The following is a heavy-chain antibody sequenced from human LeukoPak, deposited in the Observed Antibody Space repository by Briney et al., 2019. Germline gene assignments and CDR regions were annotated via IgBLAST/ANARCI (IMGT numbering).Heavy chain of an antibody. Sequence: PGASPRLSCAASGFTFSSYAMSWVRQAPGKGLEWVSAISGSGGSTYYADSVKGRFTISRDNSKNTLYLQMNSLRAEDTAVYYCAKGETYYYDSSGSCAFDIWGQGTMVTVSS. CDR1: GFTFSSYA. J-gene: IGHJ3*02. V-gene: IGHV3-23*01. CDR2: ISGSGGST. D-gene: IGHD3-22*01. CDR3: AKGETYYYDSSGSCAFDI.